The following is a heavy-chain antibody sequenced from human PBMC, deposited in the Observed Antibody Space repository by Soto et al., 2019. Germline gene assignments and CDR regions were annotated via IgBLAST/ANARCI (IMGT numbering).Heavy chain of an antibody. V-gene: IGHV5-51*01. D-gene: IGHD3-3*01. CDR1: GYNFAGYW. CDR3: ARGGVSTRTFDY. J-gene: IGHJ4*02. CDR2: IYPSDSDT. Sequence: GESLKISCKGSGYNFAGYWIAWVRQMPGKGLELMGIIYPSDSDTRYRPSFQGQVTISADKSISSAYLQWSSLRASDTAMYYCARGGVSTRTFDYWGQGTPDPVSS.